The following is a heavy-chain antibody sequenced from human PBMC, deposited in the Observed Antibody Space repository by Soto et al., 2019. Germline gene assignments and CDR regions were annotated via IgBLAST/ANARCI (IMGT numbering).Heavy chain of an antibody. Sequence: QITLNESGPALVKPTQTLTLTCTFSGFSLNTRDVGVGWIRQPPGKALEWLGVVYWDDDNTYSPSLKSRLTITKDTPKNQVVLRMTKMDPVDTATYYCAHCRGGVASFWGQGTLVTVSS. D-gene: IGHD3-16*01. CDR3: AHCRGGVASF. CDR1: GFSLNTRDVG. V-gene: IGHV2-5*02. J-gene: IGHJ4*02. CDR2: VYWDDDN.